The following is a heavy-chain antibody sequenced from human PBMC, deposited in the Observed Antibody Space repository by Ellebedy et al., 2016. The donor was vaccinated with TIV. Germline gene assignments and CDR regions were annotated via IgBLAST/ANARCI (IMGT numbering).Heavy chain of an antibody. V-gene: IGHV1-18*04. D-gene: IGHD2-21*01. CDR3: ARDQASIVATAGFDY. Sequence: AASVKVSCKASGYAFTNYGLSWVRQAPGQGLEWMGWISGYNGYTNYVQKLHDRVTITADTSTSTAYMVLRSLRSDDTAMYYCARDQASIVATAGFDYWGQGSLVTVSS. J-gene: IGHJ4*02. CDR2: ISGYNGYT. CDR1: GYAFTNYG.